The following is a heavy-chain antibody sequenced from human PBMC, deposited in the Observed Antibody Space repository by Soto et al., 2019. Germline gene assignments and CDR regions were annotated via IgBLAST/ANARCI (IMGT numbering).Heavy chain of an antibody. CDR3: ARGVITYSRGYFQH. Sequence: QVQLQESGPGLVKPSETLSLTCTVSGGSISSYYWSWIRQPAGKGLEWIGRIYTSGSTNYNPSLKSRVTMSVDTAKTQSSLKLSSVTEADTAVYYCARGVITYSRGYFQHWGQGTLVTVSS. V-gene: IGHV4-4*07. CDR1: GGSISSYY. D-gene: IGHD6-13*01. J-gene: IGHJ1*01. CDR2: IYTSGST.